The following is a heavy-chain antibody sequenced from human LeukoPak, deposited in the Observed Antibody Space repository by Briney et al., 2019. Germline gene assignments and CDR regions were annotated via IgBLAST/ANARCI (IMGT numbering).Heavy chain of an antibody. V-gene: IGHV4-61*08. CDR2: IYYSGST. J-gene: IGHJ4*02. D-gene: IGHD5-24*01. CDR1: GGSISSGGYS. Sequence: SETLSLTCAVSGGSISSGGYSWSWIRQPPGKGLEWIGYIYYSGSTNYNPSLKSRVTISVDTSKNQFSLKLSSVTAADTAVYYCARHRRDGYNFQFFDYWGQGTLVTVSS. CDR3: ARHRRDGYNFQFFDY.